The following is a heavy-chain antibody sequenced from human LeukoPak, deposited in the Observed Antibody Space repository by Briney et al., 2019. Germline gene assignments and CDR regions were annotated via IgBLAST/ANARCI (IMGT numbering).Heavy chain of an antibody. CDR1: GFTFSSYA. CDR2: ISYDGSNK. J-gene: IGHJ4*02. D-gene: IGHD3-10*01. CDR3: ARERVVRGVDFDY. Sequence: GRSLRLSCAASGFTFSSYAMHWVRQAPGKGLEWVAVISYDGSNKYYADSVKGRFTISRDNSKNTLYLQMNSLRAEDTAVYYCARERVVRGVDFDYWGQGTLVTVSS. V-gene: IGHV3-30-3*01.